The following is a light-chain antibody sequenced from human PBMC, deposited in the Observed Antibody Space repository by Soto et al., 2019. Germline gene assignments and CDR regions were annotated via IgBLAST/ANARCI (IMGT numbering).Light chain of an antibody. V-gene: IGLV2-14*03. Sequence: QSALTQPASVSGSPGQSITISCTGTSSDVGNNNYVSWYQHNPGRAPKVMICDVTNRPPGVSNLCSGAKSVNTASLTISGLQAEDEADYYCSSFTGSSYVFGTGTKLTVL. CDR1: SSDVGNNNY. CDR2: DVT. CDR3: SSFTGSSYV. J-gene: IGLJ1*01.